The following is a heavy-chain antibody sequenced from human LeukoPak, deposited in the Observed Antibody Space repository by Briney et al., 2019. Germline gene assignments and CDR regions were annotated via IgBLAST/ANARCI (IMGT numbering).Heavy chain of an antibody. Sequence: SETLSLTCDVSGYSISSGYYWGWIRQPPGKGLEWIGSIYHSGSTYYNPSLKSRVTISVDKSKNLLSLKLSSVTAADTAVYYCARDRDSSGYYLYPDAFDVWGQGTMVTVSS. D-gene: IGHD3-22*01. CDR3: ARDRDSSGYYLYPDAFDV. V-gene: IGHV4-38-2*02. CDR1: GYSISSGYY. CDR2: IYHSGST. J-gene: IGHJ3*01.